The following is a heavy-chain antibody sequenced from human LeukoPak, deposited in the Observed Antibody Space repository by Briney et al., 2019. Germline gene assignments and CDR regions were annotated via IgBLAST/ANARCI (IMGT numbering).Heavy chain of an antibody. Sequence: MSGGSLRLSCAASGFTFSSYSMNWVRQAPGKGLEWVSSISGSSSYINYADSVKGRFTISRDNAQNSLFLQLNSLRAEDTAVYYCARDPYSSGWYKDAFDIWGQGTMVTVSS. J-gene: IGHJ3*02. CDR3: ARDPYSSGWYKDAFDI. V-gene: IGHV3-21*01. D-gene: IGHD6-19*01. CDR2: ISGSSSYI. CDR1: GFTFSSYS.